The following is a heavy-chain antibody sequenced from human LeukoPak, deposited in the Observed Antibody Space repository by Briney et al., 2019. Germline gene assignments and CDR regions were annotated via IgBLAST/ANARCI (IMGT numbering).Heavy chain of an antibody. CDR2: IKQDGGEK. CDR1: GFTFSSYW. D-gene: IGHD3-10*01. Sequence: GGSLRLSCAASGFTFSSYWMTWVRQAPGKGLEWVANIKQDGGEKYYVDSVKGRFTISRDNAKNSLYLHMNSLRAEDTAIYFCVRGSSGIVVRGIVWAWFDPWGQGTLVTVSS. J-gene: IGHJ5*02. V-gene: IGHV3-7*05. CDR3: VRGSSGIVVRGIVWAWFDP.